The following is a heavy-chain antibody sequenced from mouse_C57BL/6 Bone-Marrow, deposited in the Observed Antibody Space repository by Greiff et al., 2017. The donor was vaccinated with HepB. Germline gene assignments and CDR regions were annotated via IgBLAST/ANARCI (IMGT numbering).Heavy chain of an antibody. CDR3: ARAIYSTTGDWYFDV. Sequence: EVQLQESGPGMVKPSQSLSLTCTVTGYSITSGYDWHWIRHFPGNKLEWMGYLSYSGSTNYNPSLKSRISITHDTSKNHFFLKLNSVTTEDTATYYCARAIYSTTGDWYFDVWGTGTTVTVSS. CDR2: LSYSGST. D-gene: IGHD2-1*01. J-gene: IGHJ1*03. V-gene: IGHV3-1*01. CDR1: GYSITSGYD.